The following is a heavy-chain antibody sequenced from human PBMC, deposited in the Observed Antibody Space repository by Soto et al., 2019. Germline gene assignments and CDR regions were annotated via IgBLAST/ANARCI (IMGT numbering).Heavy chain of an antibody. D-gene: IGHD2-15*01. CDR1: GFTFTGYA. CDR2: ISSGGST. V-gene: IGHV3-23*01. Sequence: EVQLLESGGGWLHLEGSLRPSGAASGFTFTGYARGWVRQAPGKGLEWVSVISSGGSTYYADSVRGRFTISRDNSKHTLSLQMNSLRAEDTAVYYCAKRRGAGGHFDYWGQGALVTVSS. J-gene: IGHJ4*02. CDR3: AKRRGAGGHFDY.